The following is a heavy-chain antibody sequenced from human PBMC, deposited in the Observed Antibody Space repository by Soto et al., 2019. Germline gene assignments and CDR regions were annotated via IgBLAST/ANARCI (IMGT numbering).Heavy chain of an antibody. CDR2: ISAYNGYT. Sequence: QVQLVQSGAEVKKPGASVKVSCKASGYTFTSYGISWVRQAPGQGLEWMGWISAYNGYTNYAQKLQGRVTMTTDTSTSTAYMELRSLRSDDTAVYYCARDLKKYNWNDVAYFDYWGQGTLVTVSS. V-gene: IGHV1-18*01. J-gene: IGHJ4*02. CDR1: GYTFTSYG. D-gene: IGHD1-20*01. CDR3: ARDLKKYNWNDVAYFDY.